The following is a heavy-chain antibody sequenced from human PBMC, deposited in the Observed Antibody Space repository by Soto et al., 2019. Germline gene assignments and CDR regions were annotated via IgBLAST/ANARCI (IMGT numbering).Heavy chain of an antibody. V-gene: IGHV3-48*02. CDR1: VFTFSSYS. J-gene: IGHJ4*02. Sequence: WWSLRLSCSASVFTFSSYSMNWLHQAPGKGLEWVSYISSSSSTIYYADSVKGRFTISRDNAKNSLYLQMNSLRDEDTAVYYCARDRGYSYGFYFDYWGQGTLVTVSS. CDR3: ARDRGYSYGFYFDY. CDR2: ISSSSSTI. D-gene: IGHD5-18*01.